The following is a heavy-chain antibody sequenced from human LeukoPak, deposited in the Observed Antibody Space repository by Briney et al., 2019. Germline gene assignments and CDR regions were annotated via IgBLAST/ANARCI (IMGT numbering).Heavy chain of an antibody. CDR1: GFTFTSSA. CDR2: IVVGSGNT. D-gene: IGHD3-22*01. Sequence: SVKVSCKASGFTFTSSAMQWVRQARGQRLEWIGWIVVGSGNTNYAQKFQERVTITRDMSTSTAYMELRSLRSDDTAVYYCAREGQMYYYDSSGYFLDYWGQGTLVTVSS. V-gene: IGHV1-58*02. CDR3: AREGQMYYYDSSGYFLDY. J-gene: IGHJ4*02.